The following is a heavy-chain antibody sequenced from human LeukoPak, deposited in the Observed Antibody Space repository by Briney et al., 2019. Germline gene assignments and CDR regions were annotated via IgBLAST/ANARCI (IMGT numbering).Heavy chain of an antibody. V-gene: IGHV1-69*01. CDR3: ARLSNYYDSSGYSSFDY. CDR1: GFTFSSYA. Sequence: GGSLRLSCAASGFTFSSYAISWVRQAPGQGLEWMGGIIPIFGTANYAQKFQGRVTITADESTSTAYMELSSLRSEDTAVYYCARLSNYYDSSGYSSFDYWGQGTLVTVSS. D-gene: IGHD3-22*01. J-gene: IGHJ4*02. CDR2: IIPIFGTA.